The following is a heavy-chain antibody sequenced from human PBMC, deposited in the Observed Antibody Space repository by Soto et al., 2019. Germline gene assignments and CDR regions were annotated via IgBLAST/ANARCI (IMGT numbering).Heavy chain of an antibody. D-gene: IGHD3-22*01. Sequence: DLEWLAHILSNDEKFYSTSLKSRLTISKDTSKSQVVLIMTNMDPVDTGTYYCARIGYYDISGYYYFDYWGQGTLVTVPS. J-gene: IGHJ4*02. CDR3: ARIGYYDISGYYYFDY. V-gene: IGHV2-26*01. CDR2: ILSNDEK.